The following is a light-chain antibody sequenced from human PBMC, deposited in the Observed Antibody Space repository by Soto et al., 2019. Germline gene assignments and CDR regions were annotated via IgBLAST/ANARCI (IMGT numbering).Light chain of an antibody. CDR2: GAS. V-gene: IGKV3D-20*02. Sequence: EIVLTQSPGTLSLSPGESATLSCRASQSISFNYLAWYHQKPGQAPRLLIYGASNRATGIPDRFSGSGSGTDFTLTISSLEPEDFAVYYCQQRSSWPLTFGQGTRLEI. CDR3: QQRSSWPLT. J-gene: IGKJ5*01. CDR1: QSISFNY.